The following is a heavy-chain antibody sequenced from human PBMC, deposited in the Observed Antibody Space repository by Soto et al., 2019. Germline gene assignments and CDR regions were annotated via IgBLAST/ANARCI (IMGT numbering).Heavy chain of an antibody. J-gene: IGHJ4*02. V-gene: IGHV3-7*03. CDR2: IKQDGGEK. Sequence: GGSLRLSCAASGFTFSGYWMSWVRQAPGKGMEWVANIKQDGGEKFYVDSVKGRFTISRDNTKNSLYLRMNSLRAEDTAVYYCAREASLFDYWGQGTQVTVSS. CDR3: AREASLFDY. CDR1: GFTFSGYW.